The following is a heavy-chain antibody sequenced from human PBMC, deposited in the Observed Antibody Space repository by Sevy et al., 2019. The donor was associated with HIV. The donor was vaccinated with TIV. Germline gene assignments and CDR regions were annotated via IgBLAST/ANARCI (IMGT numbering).Heavy chain of an antibody. CDR2: MRFDGTIK. CDR1: GFTFSTYG. CDR3: AKVLHIVVVPAAIDYYYGMYV. D-gene: IGHD2-2*01. Sequence: GGSLRLSCAASGFTFSTYGMHWVRQAPGRGLEWVAFMRFDGTIKYHTDSVKGRFTISRENSKNSLYLQMNSLKTEDTALYFCAKVLHIVVVPAAIDYYYGMYVWGQGTTVTVSS. V-gene: IGHV3-30*02. J-gene: IGHJ6*02.